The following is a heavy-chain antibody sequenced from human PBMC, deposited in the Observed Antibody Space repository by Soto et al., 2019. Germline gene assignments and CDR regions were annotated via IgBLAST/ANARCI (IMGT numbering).Heavy chain of an antibody. Sequence: GGSLRLSCAASGFTFSSYGMHLDRQAPGNGLEWVAVISYDGSNKYYADSVKGRFTISRDNSKNTLYLQMNSLRAEDTAVYYCAKDGNYDILTGSVYFDYWGQGT. CDR1: GFTFSSYG. CDR2: ISYDGSNK. CDR3: AKDGNYDILTGSVYFDY. V-gene: IGHV3-30*18. J-gene: IGHJ4*02. D-gene: IGHD3-9*01.